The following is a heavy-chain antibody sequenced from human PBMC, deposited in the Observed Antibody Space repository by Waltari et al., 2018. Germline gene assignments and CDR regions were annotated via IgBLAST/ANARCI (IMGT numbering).Heavy chain of an antibody. D-gene: IGHD3-10*01. CDR1: EFDFRTYW. CDR2: INYDGSEK. V-gene: IGHV3-7*03. CDR3: ATYRWLGY. Sequence: EVQLVESGGGLVKPGGSLRLPCEVSEFDFRTYWMTGVRQASGRGLEWVANINYDGSEKNYVDSVKGRFFISRDNARKSLYLQMNSLRAEDTAVYYCATYRWLGYWGQGTLVTVSS. J-gene: IGHJ4*02.